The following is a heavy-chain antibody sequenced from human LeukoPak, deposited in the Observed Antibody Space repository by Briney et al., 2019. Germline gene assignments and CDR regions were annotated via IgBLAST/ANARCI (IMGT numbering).Heavy chain of an antibody. Sequence: GGSLRLSCVVSGFRFSDYYMSWIRQTPGKGLEVISYISGSGDAIYYTDSVKGRFTISRDNAKNSLYLQLDSLSAEDTAVYYCASLYDSTGFCFDYWGQGALVTVSS. CDR3: ASLYDSTGFCFDY. V-gene: IGHV3-11*01. D-gene: IGHD3-22*01. CDR1: GFRFSDYY. J-gene: IGHJ4*02. CDR2: ISGSGDAI.